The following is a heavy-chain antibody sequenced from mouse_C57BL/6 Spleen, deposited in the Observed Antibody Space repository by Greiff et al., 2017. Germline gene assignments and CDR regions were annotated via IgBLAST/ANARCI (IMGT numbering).Heavy chain of an antibody. Sequence: ESGPGLVKPSQSLSLTCSVTGYSITSGYYWNWIRQFPGNKLEWMGYISYDGSNNYNPSLKNRISITRDTSKNQFFLKLNSVTTEDTATYYCARDRAYYSNYEGAYWGQGTLVTVSA. D-gene: IGHD2-5*01. CDR2: ISYDGSN. CDR3: ARDRAYYSNYEGAY. CDR1: GYSITSGYY. V-gene: IGHV3-6*01. J-gene: IGHJ3*01.